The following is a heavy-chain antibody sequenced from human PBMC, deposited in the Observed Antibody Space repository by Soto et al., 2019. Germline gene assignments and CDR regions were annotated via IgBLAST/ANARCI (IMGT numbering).Heavy chain of an antibody. CDR1: GFSVSSNY. Sequence: EVRLVESGGGLVQPGGSLRLSCTASGFSVSSNYMSWIRQAPGRGLEWVSSIYSGGNTYYGDSAKGRFTISRHNSENTLYLQMNSLRPEDTAIYYCTTDMVRDPWGQGTLVTVSS. V-gene: IGHV3-53*04. J-gene: IGHJ5*02. D-gene: IGHD3-10*01. CDR2: IYSGGNT. CDR3: TTDMVRDP.